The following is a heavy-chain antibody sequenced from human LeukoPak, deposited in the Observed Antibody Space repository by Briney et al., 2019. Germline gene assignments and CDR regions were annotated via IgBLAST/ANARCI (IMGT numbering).Heavy chain of an antibody. Sequence: PSETLSLTCTVPGGSISSYYWSWIRQPAGKGLEWIGRIYTSGSTNYNPSLKSRVTMSVDTSKNQFSLKLSSVTAADTAVYYCARAYNRLYYYYYMDVWGKGTTVTVSS. J-gene: IGHJ6*03. V-gene: IGHV4-4*07. CDR3: ARAYNRLYYYYYMDV. CDR1: GGSISSYY. CDR2: IYTSGST. D-gene: IGHD1-14*01.